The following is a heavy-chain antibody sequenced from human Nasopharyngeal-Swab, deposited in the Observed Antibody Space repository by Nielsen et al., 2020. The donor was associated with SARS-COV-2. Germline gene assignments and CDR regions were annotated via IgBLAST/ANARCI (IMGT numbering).Heavy chain of an antibody. CDR3: ARGSYHYDSSGYVDY. D-gene: IGHD3-22*01. CDR2: ISSRSSTM. CDR1: GFTLSNYG. Sequence: GESLKISCAASGFTLSNYGMNWVRQAPGKGLEWVSYISSRSSTMYYADSVKGRFTISRDNVKNSLYLQMNSLRAADTAVYYCARGSYHYDSSGYVDYWGQGTLVTVSS. J-gene: IGHJ4*02. V-gene: IGHV3-48*04.